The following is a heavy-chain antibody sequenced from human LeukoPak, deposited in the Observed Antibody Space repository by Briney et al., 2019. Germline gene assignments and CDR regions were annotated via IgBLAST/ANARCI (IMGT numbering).Heavy chain of an antibody. D-gene: IGHD2-2*01. CDR3: ARSRHIVVVPAAAYYYYYMDV. V-gene: IGHV3-21*01. Sequence: GGSLRLSCAASGFTFSSYSMNWVRQAPGKGLEWVSSIFSSSSYIYYADSVKGRFTISRDNAENSLYLQMNSLRAEDTAVYYCARSRHIVVVPAAAYYYYYMDVWGKGTTVTVSS. CDR2: IFSSSSYI. J-gene: IGHJ6*03. CDR1: GFTFSSYS.